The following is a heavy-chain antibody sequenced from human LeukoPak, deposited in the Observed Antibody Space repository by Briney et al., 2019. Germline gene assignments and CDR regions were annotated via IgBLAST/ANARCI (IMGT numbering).Heavy chain of an antibody. V-gene: IGHV1-2*06. CDR1: GYTFTAYH. J-gene: IGHJ4*02. CDR3: ARDCCSSTSCLFDY. D-gene: IGHD2-2*01. CDR2: INPNSGDT. Sequence: ASVKVSCKASGYTFTAYHMHWVRQAPGHGLEWMGRINPNSGDTNYAQKFQGRVTMTRDTSISTAYMELSRLRSDDTAVYYCARDCCSSTSCLFDYWGQGTLVSVSS.